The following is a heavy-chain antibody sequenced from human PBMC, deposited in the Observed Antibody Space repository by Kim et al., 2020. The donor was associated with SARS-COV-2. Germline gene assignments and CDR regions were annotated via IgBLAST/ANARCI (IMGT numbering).Heavy chain of an antibody. J-gene: IGHJ3*02. D-gene: IGHD3-10*01. V-gene: IGHV4-59*13. CDR3: AGSYYYGSGSYYRPAFDI. CDR1: GGSISSYY. CDR2: IYYSGST. Sequence: SETLSLTCTVSGGSISSYYWSWIRQPPGKGLEWIGYIYYSGSTNYNPSLKSRVTISVDTSKNQFSLKLSSVTAADTAVYYCAGSYYYGSGSYYRPAFDI.